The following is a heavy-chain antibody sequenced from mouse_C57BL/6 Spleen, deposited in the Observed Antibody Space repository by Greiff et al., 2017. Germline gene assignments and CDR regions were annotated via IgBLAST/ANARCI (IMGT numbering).Heavy chain of an antibody. Sequence: QVQLQQSGAELVRPGSSVKLSCKASGYTFTSYWMPWVRQRPIQGLEWIGNINPSGSETHSTQQFKDKATLTVDKSSSIAYMQLSSLTSEDSAVYYCARYGYIAEDFDYWGQGTTLTVSS. CDR1: GYTFTSYW. D-gene: IGHD1-1*02. V-gene: IGHV1-52*01. J-gene: IGHJ2*01. CDR2: INPSGSET. CDR3: ARYGYIAEDFDY.